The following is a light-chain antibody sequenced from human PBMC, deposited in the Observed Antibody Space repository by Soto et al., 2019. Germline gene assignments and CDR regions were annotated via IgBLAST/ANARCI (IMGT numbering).Light chain of an antibody. J-gene: IGKJ1*01. V-gene: IGKV1-8*01. Sequence: AIRMTQSPSSLSASTGDRVTITCRANQGVSSSLAWYQQKPGKAPKLLIFAASTLQSGVPSRFSGSGSGTDFTLTISCLQSEDFATYYCQQYYDYPWTFGQGTKVEIK. CDR1: QGVSSS. CDR3: QQYYDYPWT. CDR2: AAS.